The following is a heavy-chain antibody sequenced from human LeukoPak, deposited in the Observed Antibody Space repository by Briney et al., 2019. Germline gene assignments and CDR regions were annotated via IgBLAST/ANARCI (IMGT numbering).Heavy chain of an antibody. Sequence: SETLSLTCTVSGGSISSGDYYWSWIRQPPGKGLEWIGYIYYSGSTYYNPSLKGRVTISVDTSKNQFSLKLSSVTAADTAVYYCARQGSSWSAWFDPWGQGTLVTVSS. CDR3: ARQGSSWSAWFDP. J-gene: IGHJ5*02. CDR1: GGSISSGDYY. CDR2: IYYSGST. V-gene: IGHV4-30-4*01. D-gene: IGHD6-13*01.